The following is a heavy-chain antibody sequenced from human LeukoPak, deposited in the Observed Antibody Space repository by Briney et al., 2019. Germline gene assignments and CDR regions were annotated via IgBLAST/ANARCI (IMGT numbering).Heavy chain of an antibody. CDR1: GGTFSIYA. CDR3: ARGVQLERHMDH. J-gene: IGHJ4*02. D-gene: IGHD1-1*01. CDR2: IIPIFGTA. Sequence: SVTVSCKASGGTFSIYAISWVRQAPGQGLEWMGGIIPIFGTANYAQKFQGRVTITADESTSTAYMELSSLRSEDTAVYYCARGVQLERHMDHWGQGTLVTVSS. V-gene: IGHV1-69*13.